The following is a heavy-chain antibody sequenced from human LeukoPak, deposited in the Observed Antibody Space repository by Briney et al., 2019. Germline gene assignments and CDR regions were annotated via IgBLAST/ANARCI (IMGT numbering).Heavy chain of an antibody. Sequence: GRSLRLSCAASGFTFSSYGMHWVRRAPGKGLEWVTVISYDGSNKYYADSVKGRFTISRDNSKNTLYLQMNSLRAEDTAVYYCASLWSGYYHESKEFDYWGQGTLVTVSS. CDR2: ISYDGSNK. CDR3: ASLWSGYYHESKEFDY. J-gene: IGHJ4*02. V-gene: IGHV3-30*03. CDR1: GFTFSSYG. D-gene: IGHD3-3*01.